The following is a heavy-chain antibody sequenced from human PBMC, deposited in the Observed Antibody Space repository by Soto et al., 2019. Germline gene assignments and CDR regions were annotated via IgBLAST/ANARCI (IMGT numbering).Heavy chain of an antibody. Sequence: ASVKVSCKASGFTFTSSAMQWVRQARGQRLEWIGWIIVGSGNTNYARKFQERVTITRDMSTSTAYMELSSLRSEDAAVYYCAAEFFGVVATYYMDVWGKGTTVTVSS. J-gene: IGHJ6*03. CDR1: GFTFTSSA. CDR2: IIVGSGNT. V-gene: IGHV1-58*02. CDR3: AAEFFGVVATYYMDV. D-gene: IGHD3-3*01.